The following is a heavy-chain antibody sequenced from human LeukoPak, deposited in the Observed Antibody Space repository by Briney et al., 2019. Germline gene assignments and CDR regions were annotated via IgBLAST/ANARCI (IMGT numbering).Heavy chain of an antibody. CDR1: GCTFTDYY. J-gene: IGHJ4*02. CDR2: INPNSGGT. V-gene: IGHV1-2*02. D-gene: IGHD1-26*01. Sequence: ASVKVSCKASGCTFTDYYVHWVRQAPGQGLEWMGWINPNSGGTNYAQKFQGRVTMTRDTSISTAYMELSRLRSDDTAVYYCAREGPIVGATHLVDYWGQGTLVTVSS. CDR3: AREGPIVGATHLVDY.